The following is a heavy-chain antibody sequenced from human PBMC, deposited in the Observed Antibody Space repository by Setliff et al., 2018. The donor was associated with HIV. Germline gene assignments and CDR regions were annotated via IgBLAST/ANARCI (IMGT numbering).Heavy chain of an antibody. Sequence: GASVKVSCKASGYTFTDYFIHWVRQAPGQGLEWMGRINPSRHNTIYAPRYQGRVTMTRDTSISTAYMELGGLRSDDTAVYYCARNGLPIGYSYDYGYYYYYMDVWGKGTTVTVSS. V-gene: IGHV1-2*06. J-gene: IGHJ6*03. CDR1: GYTFTDYF. CDR2: INPSRHNT. CDR3: ARNGLPIGYSYDYGYYYYYMDV. D-gene: IGHD5-18*01.